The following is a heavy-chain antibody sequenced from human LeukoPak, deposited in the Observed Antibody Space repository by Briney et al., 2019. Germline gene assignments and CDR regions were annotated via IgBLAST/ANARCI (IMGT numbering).Heavy chain of an antibody. CDR3: AREGGYCSSTSCYEFDY. J-gene: IGHJ4*02. CDR1: GYTFTSYY. CDR2: TNPSGGST. D-gene: IGHD2-2*01. Sequence: ASVKVSCKASGYTFTSYYMHWVRQAPGQGLEWMGITNPSGGSTSYAQKFQGRVTMTRDMSTSTVYMELSSLRSEDTAVYHCAREGGYCSSTSCYEFDYWGQGTLVTVSS. V-gene: IGHV1-46*01.